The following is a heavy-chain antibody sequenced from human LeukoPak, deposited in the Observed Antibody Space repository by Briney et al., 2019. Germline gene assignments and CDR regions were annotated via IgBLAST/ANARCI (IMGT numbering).Heavy chain of an antibody. CDR3: ARDGVVVPAAIGRLRTENNDY. V-gene: IGHV3-21*01. CDR1: GFTFSSYS. Sequence: GGSLRLSCAASGFTFSSYSMNWVRQAPGKGLEWVSSISSSSSYIYYADSVKGRFTISRDNAKNSLYLQMNSLRAEDTAVYYCARDGVVVPAAIGRLRTENNDYWGQGTLVTVSS. D-gene: IGHD2-2*01. J-gene: IGHJ4*02. CDR2: ISSSSSYI.